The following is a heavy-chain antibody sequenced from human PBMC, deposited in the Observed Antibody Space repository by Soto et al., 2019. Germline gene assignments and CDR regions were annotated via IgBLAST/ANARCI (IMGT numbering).Heavy chain of an antibody. V-gene: IGHV5-51*01. D-gene: IGHD2-15*01. CDR2: IDPSDSDT. CDR1: GYNFANNW. Sequence: GESLKISCRGSGYNFANNWIAWVRQMPGEGLEWMGIIDPSDSDTKYSPSFQGQVTISADKSISTAYLQWSSLKASDTAMYYCAGIGYCSGGSCHDGAFDIWGQGTMVTVSS. J-gene: IGHJ3*02. CDR3: AGIGYCSGGSCHDGAFDI.